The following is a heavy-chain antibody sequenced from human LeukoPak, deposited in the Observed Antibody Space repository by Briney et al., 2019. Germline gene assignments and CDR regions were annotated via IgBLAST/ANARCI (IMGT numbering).Heavy chain of an antibody. D-gene: IGHD6-6*01. Sequence: GGSLRLSCAASGFTFSDYYMSWIRQAPGKGLEWGSYISSSGTTIYYADSVKGRFTISRDNAKNSLYLQMNSLRAEDTAVYYCARGGSSSRYEYYYYYYYMDVWGKGTTVTVSS. CDR1: GFTFSDYY. CDR2: ISSSGTTI. CDR3: ARGGSSSRYEYYYYYYYMDV. V-gene: IGHV3-11*01. J-gene: IGHJ6*03.